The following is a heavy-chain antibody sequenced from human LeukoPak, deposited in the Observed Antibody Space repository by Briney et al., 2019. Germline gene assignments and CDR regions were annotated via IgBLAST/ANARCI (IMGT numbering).Heavy chain of an antibody. CDR1: GFTFSDYY. CDR3: ARDRSSANPDY. J-gene: IGHJ4*02. CDR2: ISTSGSYT. V-gene: IGHV3-11*06. Sequence: GGSLRLSCAASGFTFSDYYMSWIRQAPGKGLEWVSYISTSGSYTNYADSVKGRFTISRDNAKNSLYLQLNSLRAEDTAVYYCARDRSSANPDYWGQGTLATVSS.